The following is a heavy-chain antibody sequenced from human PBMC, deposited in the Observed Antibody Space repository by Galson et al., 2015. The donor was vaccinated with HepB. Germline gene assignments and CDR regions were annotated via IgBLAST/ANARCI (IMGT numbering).Heavy chain of an antibody. Sequence: SLRLSCAASGFTFSSYAMSWVRQAPGKGLEWISAISGSGGSTYYADSVKGRFTISRDNSKNTLYLQMNSLRAEDTAVYYCAIRSGSYHQYYFDYWGQGTLVTVSS. J-gene: IGHJ4*02. CDR2: ISGSGGST. D-gene: IGHD1-26*01. V-gene: IGHV3-23*01. CDR1: GFTFSSYA. CDR3: AIRSGSYHQYYFDY.